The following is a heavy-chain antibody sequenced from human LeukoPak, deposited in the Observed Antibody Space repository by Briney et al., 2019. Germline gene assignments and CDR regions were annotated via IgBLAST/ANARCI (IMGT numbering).Heavy chain of an antibody. CDR3: ARDKRQWPVLGPNDY. D-gene: IGHD6-19*01. Sequence: ASVKVSCKASGYTFTSYGISWVRQAPGQGLEWMGWISAYNGNTNYAQKLQGRVTMTTDTSTSTAYMELRSLRSDDTAVYYCARDKRQWPVLGPNDYWGQGTLVTVSS. J-gene: IGHJ4*02. CDR1: GYTFTSYG. CDR2: ISAYNGNT. V-gene: IGHV1-18*01.